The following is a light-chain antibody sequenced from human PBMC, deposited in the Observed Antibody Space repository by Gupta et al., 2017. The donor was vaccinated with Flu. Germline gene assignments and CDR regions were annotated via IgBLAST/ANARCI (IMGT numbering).Light chain of an antibody. CDR1: QSVSSTY. CDR2: GAS. Sequence: EIVLTQSPGTLSLSPGERATLSCRASQSVSSTYLAWCQQKAGHAPRLLIYGASSRATGIPDRFIGSWSGTDFTLTISRLEPEDFAMYYCQQYGKSLPWTFGQGTKLEIK. CDR3: QQYGKSLPWT. J-gene: IGKJ2*01. V-gene: IGKV3-20*01.